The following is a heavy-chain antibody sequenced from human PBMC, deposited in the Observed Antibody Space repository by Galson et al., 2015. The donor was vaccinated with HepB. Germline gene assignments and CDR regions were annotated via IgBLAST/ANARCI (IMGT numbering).Heavy chain of an antibody. Sequence: SLRLSCAASGFTFSSYAMHWVRQAPGKGLEYVSAISSNGGSTYYADSVKGRFTISRDNSKNTLYLQMSSLRAEDTAVYYCVRYYTGGFDYWGQGTLVTVSS. CDR1: GFTFSSYA. CDR3: VRYYTGGFDY. J-gene: IGHJ4*02. V-gene: IGHV3-64D*06. CDR2: ISSNGGST. D-gene: IGHD2/OR15-2a*01.